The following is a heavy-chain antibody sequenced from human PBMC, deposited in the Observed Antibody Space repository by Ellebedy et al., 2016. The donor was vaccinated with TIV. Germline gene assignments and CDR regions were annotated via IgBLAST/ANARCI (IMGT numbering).Heavy chain of an antibody. D-gene: IGHD5/OR15-5a*01. CDR3: ANLRVPIDY. Sequence: GESLKISCAASGFTFSSYAMSWVRQAPGKGLEWVSAISGSGGSTYYADSVKGRFTISRDNSKNTLYLQMNSLRAEDTAVYYCANLRVPIDYWGQGTLVTVSS. V-gene: IGHV3-23*01. CDR1: GFTFSSYA. J-gene: IGHJ4*02. CDR2: ISGSGGST.